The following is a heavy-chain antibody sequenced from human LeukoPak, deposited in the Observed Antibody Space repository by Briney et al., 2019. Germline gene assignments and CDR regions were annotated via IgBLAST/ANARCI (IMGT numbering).Heavy chain of an antibody. CDR3: AKDDDSSVYYYPDY. J-gene: IGHJ4*02. Sequence: SETLSLTCTVSGGSISNYYWSWIRQPPGKGLEWIGYIYYSGSTNYNPSLKSRVTISVDTSKNQFSLKLSSVTAADTAVYYCAKDDDSSVYYYPDYWGQGSLVTVSS. CDR1: GGSISNYY. CDR2: IYYSGST. V-gene: IGHV4-59*01. D-gene: IGHD3-22*01.